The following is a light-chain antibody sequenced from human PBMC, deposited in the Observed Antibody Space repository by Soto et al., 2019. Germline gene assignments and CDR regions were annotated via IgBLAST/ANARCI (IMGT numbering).Light chain of an antibody. V-gene: IGKV3-20*01. CDR3: QQYGSSPLYT. Sequence: EIVLTQSPGTLSLSPGERATLSCRASQSVSSSYLAWYQQKPGQAPRLLIYGASSRATGIPDRFSGSGSGTAFTLTISRLEPEGFAVYYCQQYGSSPLYTFGQGTKLEIK. CDR1: QSVSSSY. CDR2: GAS. J-gene: IGKJ2*01.